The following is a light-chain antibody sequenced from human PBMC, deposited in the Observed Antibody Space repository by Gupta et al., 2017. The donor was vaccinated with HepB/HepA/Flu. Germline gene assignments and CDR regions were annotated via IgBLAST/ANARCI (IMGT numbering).Light chain of an antibody. Sequence: LRVTPGGPASISWRASQSCRRSNGNNSWDWYLQRPGQSPQVLIYLGSKRGSGVPDRFSGSGSGTDFTLKISRMEAENVGVYYCGQSLQTPLTSGGGTKVQIK. J-gene: IGKJ4*01. CDR2: LGS. CDR1: QSCRRSNGNNS. V-gene: IGKV2-28*01. CDR3: GQSLQTPLT.